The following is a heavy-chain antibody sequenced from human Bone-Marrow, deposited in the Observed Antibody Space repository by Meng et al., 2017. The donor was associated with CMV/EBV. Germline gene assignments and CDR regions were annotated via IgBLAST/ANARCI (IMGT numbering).Heavy chain of an antibody. J-gene: IGHJ4*02. V-gene: IGHV3-30*04. CDR1: GFTFSSYA. CDR3: AKYYDFWSGYSDYFDY. Sequence: GGSLRLSCAASGFTFSSYAMHWVRQAPGKGLEWVAVISYDGSNKYYADSVKGRFTISRDNAKNSLYLQMNSLRAEDTAVYYCAKYYDFWSGYSDYFDYWGQGTLVTVSS. CDR2: ISYDGSNK. D-gene: IGHD3-3*01.